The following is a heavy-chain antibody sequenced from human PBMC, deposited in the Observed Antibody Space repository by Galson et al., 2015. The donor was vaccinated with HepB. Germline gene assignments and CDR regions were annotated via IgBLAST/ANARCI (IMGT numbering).Heavy chain of an antibody. CDR2: MNPNSGNT. CDR3: ARTATAAYYYYYYMDV. V-gene: IGHV1-8*01. D-gene: IGHD6-25*01. Sequence: SVKVSCKASGYTFTSYDINWVRQATGQGLEWMGWMNPNSGNTGYAQKFQGRVTMTRNTSISTAYMELSSLRSEDTAVYYCARTATAAYYYYYYMDVWGKGTTVTVSS. J-gene: IGHJ6*03. CDR1: GYTFTSYD.